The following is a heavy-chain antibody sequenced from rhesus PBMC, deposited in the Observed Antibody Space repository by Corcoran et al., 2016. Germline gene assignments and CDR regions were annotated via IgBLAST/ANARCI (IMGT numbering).Heavy chain of an antibody. CDR1: GYSISSGYG. J-gene: IGHJ4*01. CDR3: ARGHYNFWTGYYFDY. CDR2: ISYSGST. D-gene: IGHD3-3*01. Sequence: QLQLQESGPGLVKPSETLSLTCAVSGYSISSGYGWSWIRQPPGKGLEWIGYISYSGSTNYNPSLKNRVTSSKDASKNQFSLKLSSVTAADTAVYYCARGHYNFWTGYYFDYWGQGVLVTVSS. V-gene: IGHV4-122*02.